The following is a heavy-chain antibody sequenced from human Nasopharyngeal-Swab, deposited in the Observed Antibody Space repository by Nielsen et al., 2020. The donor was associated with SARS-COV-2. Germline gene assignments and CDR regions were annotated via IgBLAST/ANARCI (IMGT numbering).Heavy chain of an antibody. J-gene: IGHJ3*02. CDR3: ARERRGGYHDAFDI. V-gene: IGHV1-18*01. CDR1: GYTFTDYG. CDR2: LSAYNGNT. Sequence: ASVKVSCKASGYTFTDYGISWVRQAPGQGLEWMRWLSAYNGNTNYAQRVQGRVTMTTDTSTSTAYMELRSLRSDDTAVYYCARERRGGYHDAFDIWGQGTMVTVSS. D-gene: IGHD2-15*01.